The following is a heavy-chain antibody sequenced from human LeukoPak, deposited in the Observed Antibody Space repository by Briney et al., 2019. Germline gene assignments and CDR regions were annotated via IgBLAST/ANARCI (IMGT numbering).Heavy chain of an antibody. CDR1: GGSISTYY. D-gene: IGHD1-26*01. CDR3: ARGGNYWPQWWFDP. Sequence: SETLSLTCTVPGGSISTYYWSWIRQPPGKGLEWIGYIYYTGSTSYNLSLKSRVTMSLDASKNQFSLELNSVTPADTAVYYCARGGNYWPQWWFDPWGRGTLVSVSS. CDR2: IYYTGST. J-gene: IGHJ5*02. V-gene: IGHV4-59*01.